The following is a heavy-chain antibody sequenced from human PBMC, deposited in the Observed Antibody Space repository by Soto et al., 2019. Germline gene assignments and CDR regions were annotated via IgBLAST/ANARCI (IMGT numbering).Heavy chain of an antibody. J-gene: IGHJ6*02. Sequence: QVQLQESGPGLVKPSQTLPLTCTVSGGSISSGGYYWSWIRQHPGRGLEWIGYIYYSGSTYYNPSLKSRVTISVDTSKNQFSLKLSSVTAADTAVYYCARVCGGDCHNVMDVWGQGTTVTVSS. CDR2: IYYSGST. CDR1: GGSISSGGYY. D-gene: IGHD2-21*02. V-gene: IGHV4-31*03. CDR3: ARVCGGDCHNVMDV.